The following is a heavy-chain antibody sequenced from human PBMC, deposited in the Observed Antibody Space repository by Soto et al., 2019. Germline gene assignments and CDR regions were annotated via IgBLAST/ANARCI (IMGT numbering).Heavy chain of an antibody. J-gene: IGHJ6*02. V-gene: IGHV4-61*01. D-gene: IGHD2-21*02. CDR2: MYNTGST. CDR1: GGSISSSSYF. Sequence: SETLSLTCAVSGGSISSSSYFWGWVRQPPGKGLEWIGYMYNTGSTIYNPSLKSRVTISVDTSKNQFSLKLNSVTAADTAVYYCARDLWGYCGADCYPLDVWGQGTTVTVS. CDR3: ARDLWGYCGADCYPLDV.